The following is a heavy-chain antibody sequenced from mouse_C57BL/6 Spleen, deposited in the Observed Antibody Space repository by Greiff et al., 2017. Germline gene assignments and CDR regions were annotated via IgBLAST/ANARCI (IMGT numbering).Heavy chain of an antibody. CDR2: ISTGGGT. V-gene: IGHV2-9-1*01. CDR1: GFSLTSYA. D-gene: IGHD1-1*01. Sequence: VQLVESGPGLVAPSQSLSITCTVSGFSLTSYAISWVRQPPGKGLEWLGVISTGGGTNYNSALKSRLSISKDNSKSQVFLKMNSLQTDDTGRYYCARITTVVARAMDYWGQGTSVTVSS. CDR3: ARITTVVARAMDY. J-gene: IGHJ4*01.